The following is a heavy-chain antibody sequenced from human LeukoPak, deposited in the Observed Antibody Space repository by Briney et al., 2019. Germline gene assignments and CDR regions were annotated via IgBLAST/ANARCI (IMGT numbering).Heavy chain of an antibody. V-gene: IGHV3-11*04. D-gene: IGHD4-11*01. Sequence: GGSLRLSCAASGFTFADYWMSWIRQAPGKGLEWISYISISGSTIYYAESVKGRFTISRDNAKNSLYLQMNSLRAEDTAVYYCARSMVGYSNYFDYWGQGTLVTVSS. CDR1: GFTFADYW. CDR3: ARSMVGYSNYFDY. CDR2: ISISGSTI. J-gene: IGHJ4*02.